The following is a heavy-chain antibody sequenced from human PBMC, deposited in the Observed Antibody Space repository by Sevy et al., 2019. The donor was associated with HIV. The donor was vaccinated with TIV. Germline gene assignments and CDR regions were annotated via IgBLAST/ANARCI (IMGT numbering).Heavy chain of an antibody. CDR3: ATYYDSGFASAFDI. V-gene: IGHV3-33*01. J-gene: IGHJ3*02. CDR2: IWYAGSTE. D-gene: IGHD3-22*01. CDR1: GFTISNHG. Sequence: GGSLRLSCAASGFTISNHGMHWVRQAPGKGLEWVAVIWYAGSTEHYADFVKGRFTISRDTSKNTLYLQMNTLRGEDSAVYFCATYYDSGFASAFDIWGQGTLVTVSS.